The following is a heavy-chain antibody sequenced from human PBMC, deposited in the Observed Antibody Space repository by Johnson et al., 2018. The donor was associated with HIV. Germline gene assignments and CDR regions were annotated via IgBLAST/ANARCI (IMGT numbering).Heavy chain of an antibody. CDR3: AKDRSGGSSFPDAFDM. J-gene: IGHJ3*02. CDR1: GFTFSSYA. D-gene: IGHD1-26*01. CDR2: ISYDGSYK. Sequence: QMLLVESGGGVVQPGRSLRLSCAASGFTFSSYAMHWVRQAPGKGLDWVAVISYDGSYKFDADSGKVRFTISSDNPKNSLNLQMNSLRAEDTAVYYGAKDRSGGSSFPDAFDMWGQGTLVTVSS. V-gene: IGHV3-30*04.